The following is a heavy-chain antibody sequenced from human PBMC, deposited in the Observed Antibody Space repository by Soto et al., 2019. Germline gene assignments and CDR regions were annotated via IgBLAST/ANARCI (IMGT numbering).Heavy chain of an antibody. CDR2: INPYNGRT. V-gene: IGHV1-18*01. CDR3: ARRHGDPSSAAGFDY. CDR1: GYTFIDYS. Sequence: QVQLVQSGPEVKKPGASVKVSCKALGYTFIDYSINWVRQAPGQGLEWVGGINPYNGRTYYAQRVQGRITVTTDTSTGTAYLELRSLRSGDTATYFCARRHGDPSSAAGFDYWGQGSLVTVS. D-gene: IGHD2-21*02. J-gene: IGHJ4*02.